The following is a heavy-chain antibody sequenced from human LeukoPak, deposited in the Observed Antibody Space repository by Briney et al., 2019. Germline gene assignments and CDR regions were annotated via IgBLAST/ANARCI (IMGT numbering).Heavy chain of an antibody. CDR1: GFIFSDYY. D-gene: IGHD6-6*01. CDR3: AKEGRGIAAHPPFDY. Sequence: GGSLRLSCAASGFIFSDYYMSWIRQAPGKGLEWVSYIGGNGATIYYADSVKGRFTISRDNSKNTLYLQMNSLRAEDTAVYYCAKEGRGIAAHPPFDYWGQGTLVTVSS. J-gene: IGHJ4*02. V-gene: IGHV3-11*04. CDR2: IGGNGATI.